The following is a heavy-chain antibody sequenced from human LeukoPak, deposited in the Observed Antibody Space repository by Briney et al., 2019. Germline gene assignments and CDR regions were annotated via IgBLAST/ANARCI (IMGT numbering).Heavy chain of an antibody. CDR3: ARDHVVRGLVWDY. V-gene: IGHV1-69*04. J-gene: IGHJ4*02. Sequence: GASVKVSCKASGGSFSNFAISWVRQAPGQGLQWMGRIIPLVGLADYAQIFQGRVTITADISTNTAFLDLSSLRSDDTAVYYCARDHVVRGLVWDYWGQGTLVTVSS. CDR1: GGSFSNFA. CDR2: IIPLVGLA. D-gene: IGHD3-10*01.